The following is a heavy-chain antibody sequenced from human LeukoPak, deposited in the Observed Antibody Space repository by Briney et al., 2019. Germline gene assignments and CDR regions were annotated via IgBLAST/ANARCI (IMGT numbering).Heavy chain of an antibody. J-gene: IGHJ4*02. CDR2: ISVRSTYI. CDR3: VRLRRNSDTSGYYYYYDF. D-gene: IGHD3-22*01. Sequence: PGGSVRLSCVASGYTFSSFSINWVRQAPGKGLEWVSSISVRSTYIYYADSVRGRFSISRDDARDSLFLQMNSLRAEDTAVYYCVRLRRNSDTSGYYYYYDFWGQGTLATVSS. V-gene: IGHV3-21*01. CDR1: GYTFSSFS.